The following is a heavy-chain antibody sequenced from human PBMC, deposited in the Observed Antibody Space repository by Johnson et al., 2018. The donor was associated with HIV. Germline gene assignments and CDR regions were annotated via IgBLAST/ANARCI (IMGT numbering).Heavy chain of an antibody. CDR1: GFTFSTYG. V-gene: IGHV3-20*04. Sequence: VQLLESGGVVVQPGGSLRLSCAASGFTFSTYGMHWVRQAPGKGLEWVSGINWNGGSTAYADSVKGRFSISRDNAKNSLYLQMNTLRAEDTALYYCARVRYSGSSFDAFDIWGQGTMVTVSS. J-gene: IGHJ3*02. CDR2: INWNGGST. CDR3: ARVRYSGSSFDAFDI. D-gene: IGHD6-6*01.